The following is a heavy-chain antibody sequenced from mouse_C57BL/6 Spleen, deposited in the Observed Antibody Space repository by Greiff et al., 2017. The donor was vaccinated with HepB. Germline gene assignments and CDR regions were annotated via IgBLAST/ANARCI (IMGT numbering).Heavy chain of an antibody. CDR2: IYPGDGDT. CDR1: GYAFSSSW. J-gene: IGHJ3*01. CDR3: ANMHSTMVTKGFAY. V-gene: IGHV1-82*01. D-gene: IGHD2-2*01. Sequence: VQLQQSGPELVKPGASVKISCKASGYAFSSSWMNWVKQRPGKGLEWIGRIYPGDGDTNYNGKFKGKATLTADKSSSTAYMQLSSLTSEDSAVYFCANMHSTMVTKGFAYWGQGTLVTVSA.